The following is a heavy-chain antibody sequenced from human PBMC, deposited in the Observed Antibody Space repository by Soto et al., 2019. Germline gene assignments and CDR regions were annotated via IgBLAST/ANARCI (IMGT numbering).Heavy chain of an antibody. J-gene: IGHJ3*02. CDR3: ARDGSLNYYDSRGKDVI. V-gene: IGHV3-21*01. D-gene: IGHD3-22*01. CDR1: GFTFSSYS. Sequence: VQLVESGGGVVQPGRSLRLSCAASGFTFSSYSMNWVRQAPGKGLEWVSSISSSSSYIYYADSVKGRFTISRDNAKNSLYLQMNSLRAEDTAVYYCARDGSLNYYDSRGKDVIWGQGTMVTVSS. CDR2: ISSSSSYI.